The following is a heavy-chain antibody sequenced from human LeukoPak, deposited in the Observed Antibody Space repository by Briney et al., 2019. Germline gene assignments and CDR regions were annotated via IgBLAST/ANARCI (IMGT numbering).Heavy chain of an antibody. Sequence: GGSLRLSCAASGFTFSSYAMHWVRQAPGKGLEWVVVISYDGSNKYYADSVKGRFTISRDNSKNTLYLQMNSLRAEDTAVYYCARDLSSGWLDYWGQGTLVTVSS. V-gene: IGHV3-30*04. D-gene: IGHD6-19*01. J-gene: IGHJ4*02. CDR3: ARDLSSGWLDY. CDR2: ISYDGSNK. CDR1: GFTFSSYA.